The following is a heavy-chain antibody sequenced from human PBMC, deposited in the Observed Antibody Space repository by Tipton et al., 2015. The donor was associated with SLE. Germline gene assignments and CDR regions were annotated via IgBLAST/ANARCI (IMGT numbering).Heavy chain of an antibody. V-gene: IGHV1-18*01. Sequence: QSGPEVKKPGASVKVSCKASGYTFTNYGITWVRQAPGRGLEWVGWISAYNGNTDYAQKVQGRATMTTDTSTTTACMELRSLTSDDTAVYYCARDVPVTAAATLDFWGLGTLVTVSS. CDR1: GYTFTNYG. CDR3: ARDVPVTAAATLDF. CDR2: ISAYNGNT. J-gene: IGHJ4*02. D-gene: IGHD6-13*01.